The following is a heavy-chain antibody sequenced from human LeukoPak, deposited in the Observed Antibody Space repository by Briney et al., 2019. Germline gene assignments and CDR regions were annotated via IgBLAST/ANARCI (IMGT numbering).Heavy chain of an antibody. CDR2: IYHSGNT. CDR3: ARDLASCAGDCYSDGFDY. D-gene: IGHD2-21*02. Sequence: PSETLSLTCTVSGYSISNGYYWGWIRQPPGKGLEWIGSIYHSGNTFYNPSLKSRVTISVDTSKNQFSLKLSSVTAADTAVYYCARDLASCAGDCYSDGFDYWGQGALVTVSS. V-gene: IGHV4-38-2*02. CDR1: GYSISNGYY. J-gene: IGHJ4*02.